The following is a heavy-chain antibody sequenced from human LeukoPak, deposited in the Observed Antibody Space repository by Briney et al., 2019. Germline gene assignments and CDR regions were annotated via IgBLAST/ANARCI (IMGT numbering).Heavy chain of an antibody. CDR1: GYTFTGYY. D-gene: IGHD4-11*01. J-gene: IGHJ6*03. CDR3: ASVTVTTWAPDGHMDV. CDR2: IIPMFGTT. V-gene: IGHV1-69*05. Sequence: GASVKVSCKASGYTFTGYYMHWVRQAPGQGLEWMGRIIPMFGTTNYAQNFQGRVTITTDESTSTAYMEVSSLRIEDTAVYYCASVTVTTWAPDGHMDVWGKGTTVTVSS.